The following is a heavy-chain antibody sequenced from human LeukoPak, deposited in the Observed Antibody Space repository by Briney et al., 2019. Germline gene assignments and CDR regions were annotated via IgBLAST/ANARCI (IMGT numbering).Heavy chain of an antibody. J-gene: IGHJ3*02. CDR2: FKRKADDGTT. Sequence: GGSLRLSCEASGFSFTNTWMSGVRQAPGMGLLLVERFKRKADDGTTDYAAPVQGRFTISRDDSKNTLSLQMNSLKTEDTAVYYCATEGGSGSYYGDDAFDMWGQGTMVTVSS. CDR1: GFSFTNTW. CDR3: ATEGGSGSYYGDDAFDM. D-gene: IGHD3-10*01. V-gene: IGHV3-15*01.